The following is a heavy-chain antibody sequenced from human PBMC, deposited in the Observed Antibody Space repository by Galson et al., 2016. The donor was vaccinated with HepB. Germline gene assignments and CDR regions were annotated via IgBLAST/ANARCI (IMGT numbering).Heavy chain of an antibody. Sequence: SLRLSCAASGFTFSRYEMNWVRQAPGKGLEWVSYISSSGTTIYYADSVKGRFTISRDNAKNSLYRQMNSLRAEDTAVYYCARGPVRLDDLLTGPPKNPDCWGQGTLVTVSS. V-gene: IGHV3-48*03. D-gene: IGHD3-9*01. CDR3: ARGPVRLDDLLTGPPKNPDC. J-gene: IGHJ4*02. CDR1: GFTFSRYE. CDR2: ISSSGTTI.